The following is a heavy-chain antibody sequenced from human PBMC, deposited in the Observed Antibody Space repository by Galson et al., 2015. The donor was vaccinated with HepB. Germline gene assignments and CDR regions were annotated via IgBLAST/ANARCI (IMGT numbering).Heavy chain of an antibody. CDR2: ISSSGSTI. J-gene: IGHJ4*02. D-gene: IGHD6-19*01. Sequence: SLRLSCAASGFTFSSYEMNWVRQAPGKGLEWVSYISSSGSTIYYADSVKGRFTISRDSAKNSLYLQMNSLRAEDTAVYYCARGGYSSGLEYWGQGTLVTVSS. CDR3: ARGGYSSGLEY. V-gene: IGHV3-48*03. CDR1: GFTFSSYE.